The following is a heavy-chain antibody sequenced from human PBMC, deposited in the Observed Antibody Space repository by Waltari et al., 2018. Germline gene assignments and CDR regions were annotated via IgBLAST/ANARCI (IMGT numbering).Heavy chain of an antibody. CDR2: IHTSGST. CDR1: GGSISSGSYY. J-gene: IGHJ6*02. V-gene: IGHV4-61*02. CDR3: ASGAAPPYYYYGMDV. Sequence: QVQLQESGPGLVKPSQTLSLTCTVSGGSISSGSYYWSWIRQPAGKGLEWIGRIHTSGSTNYNPSLKSRVTISVDTSKNQFSLKLSSVTAADTAVYYCASGAAPPYYYYGMDVWGQGTTVTVSS. D-gene: IGHD2-15*01.